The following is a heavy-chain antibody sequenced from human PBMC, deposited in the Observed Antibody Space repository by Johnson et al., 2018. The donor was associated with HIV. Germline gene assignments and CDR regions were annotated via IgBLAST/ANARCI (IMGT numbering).Heavy chain of an antibody. Sequence: VQLVESGGGLVQPGGSLRLSCAASGFTFSSYWMSWVRHAPGKGLEWVANIKQDGSEKYYVDSVKGRFTISRDNAKNSLYLQMNSLRAEDTALYYCAKDRKGSSSWLRSGVAFDIWGQGTMVTVS. CDR1: GFTFSSYW. CDR3: AKDRKGSSSWLRSGVAFDI. V-gene: IGHV3-7*03. J-gene: IGHJ3*02. CDR2: IKQDGSEK. D-gene: IGHD6-13*01.